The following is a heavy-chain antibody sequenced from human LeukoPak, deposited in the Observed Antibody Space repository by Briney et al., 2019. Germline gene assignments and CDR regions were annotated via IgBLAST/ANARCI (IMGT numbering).Heavy chain of an antibody. D-gene: IGHD4-17*01. CDR1: GGSFSSYA. J-gene: IGHJ6*02. CDR3: ARNKGVYGVYKYYYGMDV. V-gene: IGHV1-69*06. CDR2: IIPILTTT. Sequence: GSSVKVSCKASGGSFSSYAVNWVRQAPGQGLEWMGDIIPILTTTNYAQNFQDRVTLTADKSTSTAYMELRSLTSEDTAVYYCARNKGVYGVYKYYYGMDVWGQGTTVTVSS.